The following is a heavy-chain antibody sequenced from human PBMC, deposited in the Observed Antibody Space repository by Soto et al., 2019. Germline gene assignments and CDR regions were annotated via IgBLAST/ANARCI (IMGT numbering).Heavy chain of an antibody. J-gene: IGHJ4*02. CDR1: GYTFISYG. D-gene: IGHD1-26*01. CDR3: ARDLDSGSYYFDY. CDR2: VSSYTSKT. V-gene: IGHV1-18*01. Sequence: ASVKVSCKASGYTFISYGISGVLQSPGQGLEWMGWVSSYTSKTNYAQKVQGRVTMTTDTSTRTAYMELRSLRSDDTAVYYCARDLDSGSYYFDYWGQGTLVTVSS.